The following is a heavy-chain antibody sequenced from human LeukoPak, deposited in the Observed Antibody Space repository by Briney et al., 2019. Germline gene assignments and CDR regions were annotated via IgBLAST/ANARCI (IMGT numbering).Heavy chain of an antibody. CDR2: IWYDGSNK. V-gene: IGHV3-33*01. J-gene: IGHJ6*02. CDR1: GFTFSSYG. Sequence: GGSLRLSCAASGFTFSSYGMHWVRQAPGKGLEWVAVIWYDGSNKYYADSVKGRFTISRDNSKNTLYLQMNSLRAEDTAVYYCARVSRYYYYGMDVWGQGTTVTVSS. CDR3: ARVSRYYYYGMDV.